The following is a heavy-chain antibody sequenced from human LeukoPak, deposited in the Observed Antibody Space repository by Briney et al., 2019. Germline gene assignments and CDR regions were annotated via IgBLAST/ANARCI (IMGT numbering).Heavy chain of an antibody. D-gene: IGHD6-13*01. CDR1: GFTFSSYS. Sequence: GGSLRLSCAASGFTFSSYSMNWVRQAPGKGLEWVSSISSSSSYIYYADSVKGRFTISRDNSKNTLYLQMNSLRAEDTAVYYCAKSPTAAGPKGIDYWGQGTLVTVSS. CDR2: ISSSSSYI. CDR3: AKSPTAAGPKGIDY. J-gene: IGHJ4*02. V-gene: IGHV3-21*01.